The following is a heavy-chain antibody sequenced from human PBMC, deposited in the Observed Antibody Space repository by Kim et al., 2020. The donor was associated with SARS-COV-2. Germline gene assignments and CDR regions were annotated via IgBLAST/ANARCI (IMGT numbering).Heavy chain of an antibody. V-gene: IGHV3-66*01. J-gene: IGHJ6*02. Sequence: GGSLRLSCAASGFTVSSNYMNWVRQAPGKGLEWVSVIYSGGSTYYADSVKGRFTISRDNSKNTLYLQMNSLRAEDTAVYYCARAPQQLVLFDYYYYGMDVWGQGTTVTVSS. CDR3: ARAPQQLVLFDYYYYGMDV. D-gene: IGHD6-13*01. CDR1: GFTVSSNY. CDR2: IYSGGST.